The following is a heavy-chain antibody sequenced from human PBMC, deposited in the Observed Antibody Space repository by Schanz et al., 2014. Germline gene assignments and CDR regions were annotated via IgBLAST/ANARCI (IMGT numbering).Heavy chain of an antibody. CDR2: INTGVNT. D-gene: IGHD3-10*01. Sequence: EVHLLESGGGLVPPGGSLRLSCAASGFNFSDYAMGWVRQARGKGLEWVSAINTGVNTYYADSVKGRFTISRDNSKNTLYLQMNSLRAEDTAVYYCAKGRFGELSAFDIWGQGTMVNVSS. CDR1: GFNFSDYA. CDR3: AKGRFGELSAFDI. J-gene: IGHJ3*02. V-gene: IGHV3-23*01.